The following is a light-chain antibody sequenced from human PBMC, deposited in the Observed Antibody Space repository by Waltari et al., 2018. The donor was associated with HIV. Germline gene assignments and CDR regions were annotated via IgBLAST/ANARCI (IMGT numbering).Light chain of an antibody. CDR1: SNDIFNYNY. Sequence: QSALTQPASVSGSPGQSITISCTGASNDIFNYNYVSWYQQPPAKAPKLIIFDVTSRPSAVSNRFSASKSGNTASLTISGLQADDEADYYCSSSTNNNTLIFGGGTKLTVL. J-gene: IGLJ2*01. V-gene: IGLV2-14*03. CDR3: SSSTNNNTLI. CDR2: DVT.